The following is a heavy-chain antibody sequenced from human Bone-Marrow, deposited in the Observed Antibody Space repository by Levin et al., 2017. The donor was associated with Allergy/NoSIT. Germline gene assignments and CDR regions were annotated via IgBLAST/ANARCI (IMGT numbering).Heavy chain of an antibody. J-gene: IGHJ4*02. V-gene: IGHV4-59*02. CDR3: ARDPRAALDY. Sequence: RPSETLSLTCTVSGGSVTAYYWTWIRQPPGKGLEWIGHIYHSGSADYSPSLRSRVAMSIDTSKNQFTLRLNSVTAADTAVYFCARDPRAALDYWGQGTQVTVSS. CDR1: GGSVTAYY. CDR2: IYHSGSA.